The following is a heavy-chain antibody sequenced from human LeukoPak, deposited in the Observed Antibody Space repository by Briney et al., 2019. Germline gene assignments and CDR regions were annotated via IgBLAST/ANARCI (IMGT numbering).Heavy chain of an antibody. CDR2: IYSGGST. V-gene: IGHV3-53*01. D-gene: IGHD3-22*01. Sequence: GGSLRLSCAASGFTVSSKYMSWVRQAPGKGLEWVSVIYSGGSTYYADSVKGRFTISRDNAKNTLYLQMNSLRAEDTAVYYCARDAHYYDSSGYYIHWGQGTLVTVSS. CDR1: GFTVSSKY. J-gene: IGHJ4*02. CDR3: ARDAHYYDSSGYYIH.